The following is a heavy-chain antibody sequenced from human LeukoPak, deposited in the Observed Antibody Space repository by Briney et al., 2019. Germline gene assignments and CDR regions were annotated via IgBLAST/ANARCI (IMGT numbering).Heavy chain of an antibody. J-gene: IGHJ4*02. Sequence: PGGSLRLSCAASGFTFSSNWMNWIRQPPGKGLEWIGNIYNSGSTDYNPSLKSRVTISVDTSKNQFSLKLSSVTAADTAVYYCARRCGSTSCYRYWGQGTLVTVSS. V-gene: IGHV4-39*01. D-gene: IGHD2-2*01. CDR2: IYNSGST. CDR1: GFTFSSNW. CDR3: ARRCGSTSCYRY.